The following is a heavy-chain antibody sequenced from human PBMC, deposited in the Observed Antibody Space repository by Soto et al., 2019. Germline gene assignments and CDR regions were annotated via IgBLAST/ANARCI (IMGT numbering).Heavy chain of an antibody. J-gene: IGHJ3*02. CDR2: IYYSGST. D-gene: IGHD2-15*01. Sequence: QVQLQESGPGLVKPSQTLSLTCTVSGGSISSGGYYWSWIRQHPGKGLEWIGYIYYSGSTYYNPSLTSRVTISVDTSKNQFSLKLSSVTAADTAVYYCARGAVVVAANAFDIWGQGTMVTVSS. CDR1: GGSISSGGYY. V-gene: IGHV4-31*03. CDR3: ARGAVVVAANAFDI.